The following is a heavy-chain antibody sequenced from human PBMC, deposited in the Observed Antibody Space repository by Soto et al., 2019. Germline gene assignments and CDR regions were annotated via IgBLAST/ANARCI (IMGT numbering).Heavy chain of an antibody. V-gene: IGHV1-18*01. CDR2: ISAYNVNT. CDR1: GYTFFSYG. D-gene: IGHD3-22*01. J-gene: IGHJ4*02. CDR3: ARDQYFYDSSGYRWYYFDY. Sequence: GASVKVSCKASGYTFFSYGISWVRQAPGQGLEWMGWISAYNVNTKYSQKFQGRVTVTTDTSTNTAYMELRSLRSADTAVYYCARDQYFYDSSGYRWYYFDYWGQGTLVTVS.